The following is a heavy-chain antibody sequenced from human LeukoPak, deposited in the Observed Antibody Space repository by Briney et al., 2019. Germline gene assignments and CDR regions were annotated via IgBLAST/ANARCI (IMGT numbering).Heavy chain of an antibody. Sequence: SVKVSCKASGGTFSSYAISWVRQAPGQGLEWMGRIIPILGIANYAQKFQGRVTIAADKSTSTAYMELSSLRSEDTAVYYCASRLSTSSSWYYYYGMDVWGQGTTVTVSS. D-gene: IGHD6-13*01. J-gene: IGHJ6*02. CDR3: ASRLSTSSSWYYYYGMDV. CDR2: IIPILGIA. V-gene: IGHV1-69*04. CDR1: GGTFSSYA.